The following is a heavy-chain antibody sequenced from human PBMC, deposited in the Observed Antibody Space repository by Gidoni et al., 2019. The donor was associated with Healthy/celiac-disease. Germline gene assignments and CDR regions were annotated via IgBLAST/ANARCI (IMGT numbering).Heavy chain of an antibody. CDR1: GFTFSRYS. J-gene: IGHJ2*01. CDR2: ISSSSSYI. CDR3: ARAGIAVAGTLYWYFDL. V-gene: IGHV3-21*01. D-gene: IGHD6-19*01. Sequence: EVQLVESGGGLVKTGGSLRLSCAASGFTFSRYSMNWVRQAPGKGLEWVSSISSSSSYIYYADSVKGRFTISRDNAKNSLYLQMNSLRAEDTAVYYCARAGIAVAGTLYWYFDLWGRGTLVTVSS.